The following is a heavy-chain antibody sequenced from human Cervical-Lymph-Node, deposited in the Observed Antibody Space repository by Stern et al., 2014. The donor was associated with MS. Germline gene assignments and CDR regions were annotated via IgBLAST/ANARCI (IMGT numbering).Heavy chain of an antibody. J-gene: IGHJ4*02. V-gene: IGHV7-4-1*02. CDR1: GYTFTTNV. Sequence: VQLVQSGSELKKPGASVKVSCKASGYTFTTNVIQWVRQAPGQGLEYVGWINTNAGKPTYAEGFTGRFVFSLDTSASTAYLQISGLKAKDTAIYDCARLSSCGVDCSSDPDYWGQGTLVTVSP. D-gene: IGHD2-21*02. CDR2: INTNAGKP. CDR3: ARLSSCGVDCSSDPDY.